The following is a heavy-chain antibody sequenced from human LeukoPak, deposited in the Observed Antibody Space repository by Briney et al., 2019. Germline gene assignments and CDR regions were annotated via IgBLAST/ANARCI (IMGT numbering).Heavy chain of an antibody. J-gene: IGHJ5*02. CDR1: GYTFTGYY. Sequence: GASVKVSCKASGYTFTGYYMHWVRQAPGQGLEWMGWINPNSGGTNYAQKFQGRVTMTRDTSISTAYMELSRLRSDDTAVYYCARVQGTIGSGGSCYGCWFDPWGQGTLVTVSS. CDR2: INPNSGGT. V-gene: IGHV1-2*02. D-gene: IGHD2-15*01. CDR3: ARVQGTIGSGGSCYGCWFDP.